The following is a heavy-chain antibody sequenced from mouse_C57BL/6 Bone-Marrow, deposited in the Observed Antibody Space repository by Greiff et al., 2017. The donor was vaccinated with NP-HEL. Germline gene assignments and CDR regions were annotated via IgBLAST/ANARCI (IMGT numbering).Heavy chain of an antibody. CDR2: IDPEDGDT. V-gene: IGHV14-1*01. Sequence: VQLQQSGAELVRPGASVKLSCTASGFNIKDYYMHWVKQRPEQGLEWIGRIDPEDGDTEYAPKFQGKATMTADTSSNTSYLQLSSLTSEDTAVYYCTIDNTQNYYAMDYWGQGTSVTVSS. J-gene: IGHJ4*01. D-gene: IGHD5-1-1*01. CDR3: TIDNTQNYYAMDY. CDR1: GFNIKDYY.